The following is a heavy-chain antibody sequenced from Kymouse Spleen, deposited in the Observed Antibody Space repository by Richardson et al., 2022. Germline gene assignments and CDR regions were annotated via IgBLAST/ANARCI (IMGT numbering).Heavy chain of an antibody. V-gene: IGHV4-31*03. CDR2: IYYSGST. CDR3: ARVSHYYDSRPNGMDV. Sequence: QVQLQESGPGLVKPSQTLSLTCTVSGGSISSGGYYWSWIRQHPGKGLEWIGYIYYSGSTYYNPSLKSRVTISVDTSKNQFSLKLSSVTAADTAVYYCARVSHYYDSRPNGMDVWGQGTTVTVSS. J-gene: IGHJ6*02. D-gene: IGHD3-22*01. CDR1: GGSISSGGYY.